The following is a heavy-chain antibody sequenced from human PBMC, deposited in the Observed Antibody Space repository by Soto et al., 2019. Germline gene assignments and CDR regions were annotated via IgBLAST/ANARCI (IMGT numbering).Heavy chain of an antibody. CDR2: IYWDDDK. Sequence: QITLKESGPPLVKPTQTLTLTCTFSGFSLSTSGVGVGWIRQPPGKALEWLALIYWDDDKRYSPSLNSRLTITEDNAKNRVVLTMTTMDPVDTATDYFAHSITYGSLWCGAPQPNWFDPWGQGTLVTVSS. V-gene: IGHV2-5*02. D-gene: IGHD3-10*01. CDR3: AHSITYGSLWCGAPQPNWFDP. CDR1: GFSLSTSGVG. J-gene: IGHJ5*02.